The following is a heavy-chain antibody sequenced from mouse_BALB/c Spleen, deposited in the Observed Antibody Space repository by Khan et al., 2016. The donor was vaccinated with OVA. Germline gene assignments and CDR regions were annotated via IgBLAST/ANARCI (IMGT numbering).Heavy chain of an antibody. D-gene: IGHD1-1*01. CDR1: GYPLTSYW. CDR2: IDPSDNYT. J-gene: IGHJ3*01. V-gene: IGHV1-69*02. Sequence: QLQQPGAELVKPGASVKLSCKASGYPLTSYWLHWVKQRPGQGLEWIGEIDPSDNYTNYNQKFKGKATLTVDQSSSTTYMQPSSLTSEDSADYYCARSFLYGSSTWFGYWGQGTLVTVSA. CDR3: ARSFLYGSSTWFGY.